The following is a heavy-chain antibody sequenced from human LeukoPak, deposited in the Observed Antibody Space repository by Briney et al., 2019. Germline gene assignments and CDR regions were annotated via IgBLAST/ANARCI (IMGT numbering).Heavy chain of an antibody. V-gene: IGHV3-33*08. D-gene: IGHD3-16*02. Sequence: PGKSLRLSCAVSGFTFSNYGRHWVRQAPGKGLEWVAFIWYDGRNKFYADALKGRCTTSRYNSKNTLYLQMNSLRAEDTAVYYCARVNRGDAFDIWGQGTLVTVSS. CDR1: GFTFSNYG. CDR2: IWYDGRNK. CDR3: ARVNRGDAFDI. J-gene: IGHJ3*02.